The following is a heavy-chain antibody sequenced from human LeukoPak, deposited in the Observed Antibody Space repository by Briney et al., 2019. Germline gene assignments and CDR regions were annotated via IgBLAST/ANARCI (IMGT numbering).Heavy chain of an antibody. J-gene: IGHJ4*02. CDR1: GGTFSSYA. Sequence: ASVKVSCKASGGTFSSYAISWVRQAPGQGLEWMGWISAYNGNTNYAQKLQGRVTMTTDTSTSTAYMELRSLRSDDTAVYYCARYTRGPYYFDYWGQGTLVTVSS. D-gene: IGHD1-1*01. V-gene: IGHV1-18*01. CDR3: ARYTRGPYYFDY. CDR2: ISAYNGNT.